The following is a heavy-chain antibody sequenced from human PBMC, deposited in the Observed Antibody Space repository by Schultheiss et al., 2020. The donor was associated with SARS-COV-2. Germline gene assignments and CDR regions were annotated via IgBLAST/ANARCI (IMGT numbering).Heavy chain of an antibody. J-gene: IGHJ6*02. Sequence: GSLRLSCTVSGGSVSSGSYYWSWIRQPPGKGLEWIGNIYYSGTTNYSPSLKSRLTISIYTSKNQFSLKLSSVTAADTAVYYCARDDRDRLQPGGYYYYAMDVWGQGTTVTVSS. D-gene: IGHD5-24*01. CDR1: GGSVSSGSYY. V-gene: IGHV4-61*01. CDR2: IYYSGTT. CDR3: ARDDRDRLQPGGYYYYAMDV.